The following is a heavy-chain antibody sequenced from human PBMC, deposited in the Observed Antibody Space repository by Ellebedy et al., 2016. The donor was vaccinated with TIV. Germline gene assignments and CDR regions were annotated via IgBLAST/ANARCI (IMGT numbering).Heavy chain of an antibody. D-gene: IGHD2-15*01. Sequence: PGGSLRLSCAASGFTFSNCGMHWVRQAPGKGLEWVTMISYDGSNQYYAHSVKGRFTISRDNSKNTLDLQMSSLRAEDTAVYYCAKGSGDYCTGGRCYFFDYWGQGTLVTVSS. J-gene: IGHJ4*02. CDR3: AKGSGDYCTGGRCYFFDY. CDR1: GFTFSNCG. CDR2: ISYDGSNQ. V-gene: IGHV3-30*18.